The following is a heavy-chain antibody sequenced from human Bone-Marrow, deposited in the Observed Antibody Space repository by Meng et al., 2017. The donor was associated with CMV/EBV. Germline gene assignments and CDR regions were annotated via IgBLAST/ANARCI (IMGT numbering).Heavy chain of an antibody. Sequence: GGSLRLSCAASGFTFSSYWMSWVRQAPGKGLEWVSAISGSGGSTYYADSVKGRFTISRDNSKNTLYLQMNSLRAEDTAVYYCAKDLIYCGGDCYWSSDKISITIFDYWGQGTLVTVSS. CDR2: ISGSGGST. CDR1: GFTFSSYW. J-gene: IGHJ4*02. D-gene: IGHD2-21*01. V-gene: IGHV3-23*01. CDR3: AKDLIYCGGDCYWSSDKISITIFDY.